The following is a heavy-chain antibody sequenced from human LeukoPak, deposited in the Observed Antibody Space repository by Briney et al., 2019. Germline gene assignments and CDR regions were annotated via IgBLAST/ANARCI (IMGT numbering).Heavy chain of an antibody. V-gene: IGHV4-59*01. D-gene: IGHD3-22*01. CDR1: GESISSYS. CDR3: ARYYYDSSGYYTDN. Sequence: PSETLSLTCTVSGESISSYSWSWIRQPPGKGLEWIGYIYYSVSTNYNPSLKSRVSISVDTSKNQFSLKLSSVTAADKAVYYCARYYYDSSGYYTDNWGQGTLVTVSS. CDR2: IYYSVST. J-gene: IGHJ4*02.